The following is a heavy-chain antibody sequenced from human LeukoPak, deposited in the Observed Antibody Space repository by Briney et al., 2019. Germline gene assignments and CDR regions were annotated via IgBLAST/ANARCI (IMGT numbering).Heavy chain of an antibody. CDR1: GFTFSSYE. CDR3: ARDVMTTVTTVWIYYYYYMDV. Sequence: GGSLRLSCAASGFTFSSYEMNWVRQAPGKGLEWVSYISSSGSTLYYADSVKGRFTISRDDAKNSLYLQMNSLRAEDTAVYYCARDVMTTVTTVWIYYYYYMDVWGKGTTVTVSS. J-gene: IGHJ6*03. V-gene: IGHV3-48*03. CDR2: ISSSGSTL. D-gene: IGHD4-11*01.